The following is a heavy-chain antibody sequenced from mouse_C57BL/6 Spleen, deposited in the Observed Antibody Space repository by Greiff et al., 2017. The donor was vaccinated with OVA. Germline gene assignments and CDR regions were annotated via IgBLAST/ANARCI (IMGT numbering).Heavy chain of an antibody. V-gene: IGHV6-3*01. Sequence: EVQLQQSGGGLVQPGGSMKLSCVASGFTFSNYWMNWVRQSPEKGLEWVAQIRLKSDNYATHYAESVKGRFTISRDDSKSSVYLQMNNLRAEDTGIYYCTESSPYAMDYWGQGTSVTVSS. J-gene: IGHJ4*01. CDR2: IRLKSDNYAT. D-gene: IGHD1-1*01. CDR1: GFTFSNYW. CDR3: TESSPYAMDY.